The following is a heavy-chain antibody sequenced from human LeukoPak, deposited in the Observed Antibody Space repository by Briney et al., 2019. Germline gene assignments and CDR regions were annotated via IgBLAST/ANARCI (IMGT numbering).Heavy chain of an antibody. CDR2: IKEDGSEK. J-gene: IGHJ6*03. CDR1: GFTFSSYW. CDR3: ANLEYYSSGWYDYYYYMDV. V-gene: IGHV3-7*03. Sequence: GGSLRLSCAASGFTFSSYWLSWVRQAPGKGLEWVANIKEDGSEKYYVDSVKGRFTISRDNAKNSLYLQMNSLRAEDTAVYYCANLEYYSSGWYDYYYYMDVWGKGTTVTVSS. D-gene: IGHD6-19*01.